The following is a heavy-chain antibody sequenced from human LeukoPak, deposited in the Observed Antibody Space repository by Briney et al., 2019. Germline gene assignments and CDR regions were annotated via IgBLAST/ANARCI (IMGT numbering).Heavy chain of an antibody. CDR1: GYSFSTYS. CDR2: ISTGSSYI. J-gene: IGHJ4*02. V-gene: IGHV3-21*01. CDR3: ARSFYDSSGYPNFDY. Sequence: PGGSLRLSCAASGYSFSTYSMNRVRQAPGKGLEWVSFISTGSSYIYYADSVKGRFTISRDNAKKSLYLQMNSLRAEDTAVYFCARSFYDSSGYPNFDYWGQGTLVTVSP. D-gene: IGHD3-22*01.